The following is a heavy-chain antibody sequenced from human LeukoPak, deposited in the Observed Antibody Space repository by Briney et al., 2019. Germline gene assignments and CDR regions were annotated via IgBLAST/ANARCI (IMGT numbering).Heavy chain of an antibody. J-gene: IGHJ6*03. CDR2: ISSSSSYI. V-gene: IGHV3-21*01. CDR3: ARISCSWYPYYYYMDV. D-gene: IGHD6-13*01. CDR1: GFTFSSYS. Sequence: PGGSLRLSCAASGFTFSSYSMNWVRQAPGKGLEWVSSISSSSSYIYYADSMKGRFTISRDNAKNSLYLQMNSLRAQDTAVYYCARISCSWYPYYYYMDVWGKGTTVTVSS.